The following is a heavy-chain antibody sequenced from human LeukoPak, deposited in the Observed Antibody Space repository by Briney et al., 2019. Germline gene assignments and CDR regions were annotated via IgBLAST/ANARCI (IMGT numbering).Heavy chain of an antibody. CDR3: ARAAHCSSTSCYSARRVAGGGHFDY. CDR2: INHSGST. Sequence: PSETLSLTCAVYGGSFSGYYWSWIRQPPGKGLEWIGEINHSGSTNYNPSLKSRGTILVDTSKNQFSLKLSSVTAADTAVYYCARAAHCSSTSCYSARRVAGGGHFDYWGQGTLVTVSS. V-gene: IGHV4-34*01. CDR1: GGSFSGYY. J-gene: IGHJ4*02. D-gene: IGHD2-2*01.